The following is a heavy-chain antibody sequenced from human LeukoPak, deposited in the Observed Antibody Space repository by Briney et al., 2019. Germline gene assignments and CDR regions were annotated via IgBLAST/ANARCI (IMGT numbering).Heavy chain of an antibody. CDR2: IYYSGST. CDR1: GGSISSSSYY. D-gene: IGHD4-17*01. Sequence: SETLSLTCTVSGGSISSSSYYWGWIRQPPGKGLEWIGSIYYSGSTYYNPSLKSRVTISVDRSKNQFSLKLSSVTAADTAVYCCARVGGDYGDYDSFALDYWGQGTLVTVSS. V-gene: IGHV4-39*07. CDR3: ARVGGDYGDYDSFALDY. J-gene: IGHJ4*02.